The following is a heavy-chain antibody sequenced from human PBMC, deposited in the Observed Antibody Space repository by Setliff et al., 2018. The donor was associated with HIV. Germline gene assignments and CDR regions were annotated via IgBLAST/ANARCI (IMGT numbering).Heavy chain of an antibody. D-gene: IGHD6-19*01. J-gene: IGHJ4*02. V-gene: IGHV1-18*01. CDR3: ARDPGIAVAASGFDY. Sequence: ASVKVSCKASGYTFTSYGISWVRQAPGQGLEWMGWISAYNGNTNYAQKLQGRVTMTTDTSTSTAYMELRSLRSDDTAVYYCARDPGIAVAASGFDYWGQGRLVTVSS. CDR1: GYTFTSYG. CDR2: ISAYNGNT.